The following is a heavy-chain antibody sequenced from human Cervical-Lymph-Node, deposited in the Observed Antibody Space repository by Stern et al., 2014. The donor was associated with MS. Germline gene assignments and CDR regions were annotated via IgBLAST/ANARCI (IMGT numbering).Heavy chain of an antibody. D-gene: IGHD6-19*01. CDR2: IDPSDSYT. J-gene: IGHJ4*02. Sequence: EVQLVQSGAEVKKPGESLRISCKGSGYSFPSYWITWVRQMPGKGLEWMGRIDPSDSYTNYIPSFEGHVTISVDKSISTAYLQWSSLKASDTAMYYCARQAGYRSGWYYFDYWGQGTLVTVSS. CDR1: GYSFPSYW. CDR3: ARQAGYRSGWYYFDY. V-gene: IGHV5-10-1*03.